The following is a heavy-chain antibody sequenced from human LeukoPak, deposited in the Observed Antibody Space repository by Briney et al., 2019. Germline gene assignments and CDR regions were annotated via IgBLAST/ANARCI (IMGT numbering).Heavy chain of an antibody. Sequence: GESPKISCKASGYNFTTYWVAWVRQMPGKGLEWMGMISPGDFDTRYTPSFKGQVTISADKSISTAYLQWSSLKASDTAIYYCARHQGGMDVWGQGTAVTVSS. J-gene: IGHJ6*02. CDR2: ISPGDFDT. V-gene: IGHV5-51*01. CDR1: GYNFTTYW. CDR3: ARHQGGMDV.